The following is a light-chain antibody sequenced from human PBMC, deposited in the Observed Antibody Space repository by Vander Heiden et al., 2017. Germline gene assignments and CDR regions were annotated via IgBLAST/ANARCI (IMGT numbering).Light chain of an antibody. Sequence: EIVMTQSPATLSGSPGEGATLSCRASQSIGNTLAWYHQKPGQAPRLLIYGASTRATGIPARFSGSGSGTEFPLTISRLQSEDFAVYYCQQYNNWPLTFPGETKVGIK. CDR2: GAS. CDR1: QSIGNT. CDR3: QQYNNWPLT. V-gene: IGKV3-15*01. J-gene: IGKJ4*01.